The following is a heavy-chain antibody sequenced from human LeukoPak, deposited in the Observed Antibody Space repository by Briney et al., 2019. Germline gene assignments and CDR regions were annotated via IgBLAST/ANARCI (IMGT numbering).Heavy chain of an antibody. Sequence: PGGSLRLSCAASGFTFSSYTMSWLRQAPGQGLEWVSAISGSGGSTYYADSVRGRFTISRDNTKTTLYLQMNSLSAEDTAVYYCAKDSAATVSTFDYWGQGTLVTVSS. CDR3: AKDSAATVSTFDY. CDR1: GFTFSSYT. CDR2: ISGSGGST. J-gene: IGHJ4*02. D-gene: IGHD4-17*01. V-gene: IGHV3-23*01.